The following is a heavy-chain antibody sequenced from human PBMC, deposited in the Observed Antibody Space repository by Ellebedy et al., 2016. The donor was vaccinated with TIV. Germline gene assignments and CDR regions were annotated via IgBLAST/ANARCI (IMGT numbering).Heavy chain of an antibody. V-gene: IGHV3-53*01. D-gene: IGHD6-19*01. CDR3: ARPAVAGTWGFDY. J-gene: IGHJ4*02. Sequence: GESLKISCAASGFTVSSIYMSWVRQAPGKGLEWVSLIYSAGGTRYADSVKGRFTISRDNSKNTLYLQMNSLRPEDTAVYYCARPAVAGTWGFDYWGQGTLVTVSS. CDR1: GFTVSSIY. CDR2: IYSAGGT.